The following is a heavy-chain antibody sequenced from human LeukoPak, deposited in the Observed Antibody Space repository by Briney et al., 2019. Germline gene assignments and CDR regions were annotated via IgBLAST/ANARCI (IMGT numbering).Heavy chain of an antibody. Sequence: GGSLRLSCAASGFTFSGFWMSWIRQAPGKGLEWVAHMKQDGSEEYYLDSVKGRFTISRDNAKNSLYLQMNSLRAEDTAVYYCARINSGLKWGDALDIWGQGTKVTVSS. CDR3: ARINSGLKWGDALDI. D-gene: IGHD5-12*01. J-gene: IGHJ3*02. CDR1: GFTFSGFW. CDR2: MKQDGSEE. V-gene: IGHV3-7*01.